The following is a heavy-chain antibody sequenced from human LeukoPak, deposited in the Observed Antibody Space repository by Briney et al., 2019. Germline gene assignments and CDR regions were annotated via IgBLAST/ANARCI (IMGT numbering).Heavy chain of an antibody. CDR2: IDISGST. Sequence: PSQTLSLTCTVSGGSICSGDYSWTWIREPAGKGLEWIGHIDISGSTKNNPSLKSRVTISIDTSKNQFSLKVSSMTAADTAVYYCEREQRPPPASPGPNWFDPWGQGTLVTVSS. D-gene: IGHD2-15*01. CDR3: EREQRPPPASPGPNWFDP. CDR1: GGSICSGDYS. J-gene: IGHJ5*02. V-gene: IGHV4-61*09.